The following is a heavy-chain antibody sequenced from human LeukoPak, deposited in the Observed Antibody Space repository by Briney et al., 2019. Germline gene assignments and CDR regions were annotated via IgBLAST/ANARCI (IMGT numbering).Heavy chain of an antibody. Sequence: SETLSLTCAVSGGSISSSNWWSWVRQPPGKGLEWIGEIYHSGSTNYNPSLKSRVTISVDTSKNQFSLKLSSVTAADTAVYYCARPFSSGWTIFDYWGQGTLVTVSS. CDR1: GGSISSSNW. CDR3: ARPFSSGWTIFDY. CDR2: IYHSGST. D-gene: IGHD6-19*01. J-gene: IGHJ4*02. V-gene: IGHV4-4*02.